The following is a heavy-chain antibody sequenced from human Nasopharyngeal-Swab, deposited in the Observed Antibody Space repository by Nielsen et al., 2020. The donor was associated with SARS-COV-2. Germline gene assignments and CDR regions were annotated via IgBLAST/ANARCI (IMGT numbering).Heavy chain of an antibody. Sequence: GSLKISCAASGFPFSSYWMSWVRQAPGKGLEWVANIKQDGSEKYYVDSVKGRFTISRDNAKNSLYLQMNSLRAEDTAVYYCARSRRYYYGSGAASDYYYGMDVWGQGTTVTVSS. J-gene: IGHJ6*02. D-gene: IGHD3-10*01. V-gene: IGHV3-7*01. CDR2: IKQDGSEK. CDR1: GFPFSSYW. CDR3: ARSRRYYYGSGAASDYYYGMDV.